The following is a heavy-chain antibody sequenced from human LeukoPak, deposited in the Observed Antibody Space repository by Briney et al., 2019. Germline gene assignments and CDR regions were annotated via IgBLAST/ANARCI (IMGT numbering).Heavy chain of an antibody. CDR3: ARVTESSLPDY. J-gene: IGHJ4*02. Sequence: KTGGSLRLSCAASGFTFSDYYMSWIREAPGKGLEWVSYISSSGSTIYYADSVKGRFTISRDNAKNSLYLQMNSLRAEDTAVYYCARVTESSLPDYWGQGTLVTVSS. D-gene: IGHD6-13*01. CDR1: GFTFSDYY. V-gene: IGHV3-11*01. CDR2: ISSSGSTI.